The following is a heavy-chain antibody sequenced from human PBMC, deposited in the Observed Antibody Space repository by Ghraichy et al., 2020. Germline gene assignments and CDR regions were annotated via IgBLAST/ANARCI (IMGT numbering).Heavy chain of an antibody. J-gene: IGHJ4*02. CDR1: GFTFSNYW. CDR2: IKQDGNEK. V-gene: IGHV3-7*01. D-gene: IGHD3-16*01. Sequence: GESLNISCAATGFTFSNYWMSWVRQAPGKGLEWVANIKQDGNEKYYGDSVRGRITISRDNAKNSMFLQMTNLRAEDTAVYYCVRMGESRKFYFDHWGQGTLASVSS. CDR3: VRMGESRKFYFDH.